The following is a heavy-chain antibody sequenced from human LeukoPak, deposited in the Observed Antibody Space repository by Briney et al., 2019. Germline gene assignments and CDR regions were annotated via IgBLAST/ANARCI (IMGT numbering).Heavy chain of an antibody. CDR3: ARGPRIAVAGTGGYYFDY. Sequence: ASVKVSCKASGYTFTSYDINWVRQATGQGLEWMGWMNPNSGNTGYAQKLQGRVTMTRNTSISTAYMELSSLRSEDTAVYYCARGPRIAVAGTGGYYFDYWGQGTLVTVSS. D-gene: IGHD6-19*01. J-gene: IGHJ4*02. V-gene: IGHV1-8*01. CDR2: MNPNSGNT. CDR1: GYTFTSYD.